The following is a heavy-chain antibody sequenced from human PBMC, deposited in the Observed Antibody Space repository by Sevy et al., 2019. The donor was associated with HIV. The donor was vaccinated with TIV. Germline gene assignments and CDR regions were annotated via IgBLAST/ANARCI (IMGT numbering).Heavy chain of an antibody. CDR3: ARSGFLEWAGSTRGPRNWFDP. CDR2: IYYSGST. CDR1: GGSMRNFY. J-gene: IGHJ5*02. D-gene: IGHD3-3*01. V-gene: IGHV4-59*13. Sequence: SETLSLTCSVSGGSMRNFYWSWIRQPPGKGLEWIGNIYYSGSTNYNPSLKSRVTMSVDTSKNQFSLKLSSVTAADTAVYYCARSGFLEWAGSTRGPRNWFDPWGQGTQVTVSS.